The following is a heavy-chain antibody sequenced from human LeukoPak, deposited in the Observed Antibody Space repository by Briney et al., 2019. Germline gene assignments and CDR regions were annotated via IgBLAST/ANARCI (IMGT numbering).Heavy chain of an antibody. V-gene: IGHV3-30*02. CDR2: IRSDENYK. J-gene: IGHJ5*02. CDR1: GFTFSSYG. Sequence: GGSLRLSCAASGFTFSSYGMHWVRQAPGKGLEWVAHIRSDENYKHYADSVKGRFTISRDNSKNTVYVQMNSLGPEDTAVYYCAKDAHWSADHWGQGTLVTVSS. D-gene: IGHD3-3*01. CDR3: AKDAHWSADH.